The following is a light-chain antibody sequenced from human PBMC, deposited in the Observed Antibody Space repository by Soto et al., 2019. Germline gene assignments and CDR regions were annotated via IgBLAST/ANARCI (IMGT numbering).Light chain of an antibody. V-gene: IGLV2-11*01. Sequence: QSALTQPRSVSGSPGQSVTISCTGTSSDVGFFNYVSWYQQHPGKAPKLMIYDVTKRPSGVPDRFSGSKSGNTASLTISGRQAEDEADYYCCSYAGSYTHYVFGTGTKLTVL. J-gene: IGLJ1*01. CDR3: CSYAGSYTHYV. CDR1: SSDVGFFNY. CDR2: DVT.